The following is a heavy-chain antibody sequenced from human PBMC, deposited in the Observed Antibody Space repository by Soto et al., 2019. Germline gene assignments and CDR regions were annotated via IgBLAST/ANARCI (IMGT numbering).Heavy chain of an antibody. CDR3: ASSGASGYSDY. CDR1: GGTFSSYA. Sequence: ASVKVSCKASGGTFSSYAISWVRQAPGQGLEWMGGIIPIFGTANYAQKFQGRVTITADESTSTAYMELSSLRSEDTAVYYCASSGASGYSDYWGQGTLVTVSS. J-gene: IGHJ4*02. CDR2: IIPIFGTA. V-gene: IGHV1-69*13. D-gene: IGHD6-13*01.